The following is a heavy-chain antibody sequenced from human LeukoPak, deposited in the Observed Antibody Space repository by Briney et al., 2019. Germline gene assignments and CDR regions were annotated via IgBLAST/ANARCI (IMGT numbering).Heavy chain of an antibody. CDR1: GGTFSSYA. D-gene: IGHD3-3*01. CDR3: ARSGIPNYDFWGGPFDY. V-gene: IGHV1-69*05. Sequence: SVKVSCKASGGTFSSYAISWVRQAPGQGLEWMGRIIPIFGTANYAQKFQGRVTITTDESTSTAYMELSSLRSEDTAVYYCARSGIPNYDFWGGPFDYWGQGTLVTVTS. J-gene: IGHJ4*02. CDR2: IIPIFGTA.